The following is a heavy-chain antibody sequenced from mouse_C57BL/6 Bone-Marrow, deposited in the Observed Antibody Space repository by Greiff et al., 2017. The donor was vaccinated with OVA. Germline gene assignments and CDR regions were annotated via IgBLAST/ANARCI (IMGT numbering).Heavy chain of an antibody. J-gene: IGHJ3*01. D-gene: IGHD2-4*01. V-gene: IGHV1-61*01. CDR2: IYPSDSET. CDR3: ARAYYDYDAFAY. CDR1: GYTFTSYW. Sequence: QVQLQQPGAELVRPGSSVKLSCKASGYTFTSYWMDWVKQRPGQGLEWIGNIYPSDSETHYNQKFKDKATLTVDKSSSTAYMQLSSLTSEDSAVYYCARAYYDYDAFAYWGQGTLVTVSA.